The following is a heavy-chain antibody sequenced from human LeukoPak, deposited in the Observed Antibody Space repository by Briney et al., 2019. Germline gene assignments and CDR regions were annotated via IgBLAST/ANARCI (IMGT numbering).Heavy chain of an antibody. D-gene: IGHD3-16*01. J-gene: IGHJ5*02. Sequence: NASQTLSLTCTVSGGSISSGNYFWSWIRQPAGKGLEWIGRIYTTGSTNYNPSLKSRVTISVDTSKNQFSLNLSSVTAADTAVYYCARDVYAGGAVYWFDPWGQGTLVTVFS. CDR2: IYTTGST. CDR1: GGSISSGNYF. V-gene: IGHV4-61*02. CDR3: ARDVYAGGAVYWFDP.